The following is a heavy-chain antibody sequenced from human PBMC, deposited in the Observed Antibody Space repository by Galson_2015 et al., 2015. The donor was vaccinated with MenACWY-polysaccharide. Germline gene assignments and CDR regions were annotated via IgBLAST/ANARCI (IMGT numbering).Heavy chain of an antibody. Sequence: SVKVSCKASGYTFTSYDINWVRQAPGQGLEWMGWMSPNTAKTGYAQKFQGRVTMTRNTSISTAYMELSSLTSEDTAVYYCARGRRDTAVAATASVFLDYWGQGILVTVSS. D-gene: IGHD6-19*01. CDR2: MSPNTAKT. CDR1: GYTFTSYD. V-gene: IGHV1-8*01. CDR3: ARGRRDTAVAATASVFLDY. J-gene: IGHJ4*02.